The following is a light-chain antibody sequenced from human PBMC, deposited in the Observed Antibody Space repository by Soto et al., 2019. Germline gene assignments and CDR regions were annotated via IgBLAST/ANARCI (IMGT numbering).Light chain of an antibody. J-gene: IGLJ1*01. CDR1: RSNIGSNP. Sequence: SVLAEPPSASETPGQRVTIPCSGSRSNIGSNPVNWYQQLPGTAPKLLIYRNNQRPSGVPDRWSGTKSGTSASLAISGLQSEDEADYYCAAWDDSLKGYVFGSGTKVTV. CDR2: RNN. V-gene: IGLV1-44*01. CDR3: AAWDDSLKGYV.